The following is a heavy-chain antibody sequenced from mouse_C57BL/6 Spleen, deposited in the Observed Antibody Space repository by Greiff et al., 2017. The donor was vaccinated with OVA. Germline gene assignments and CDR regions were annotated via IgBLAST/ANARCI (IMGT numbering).Heavy chain of an antibody. D-gene: IGHD2-4*01. CDR3: AREGIYYDYFDY. J-gene: IGHJ2*01. Sequence: QVQLKQSGAELVKPGASVKISCKASGYAFSSYWMNWVKQRPGKGLEWIGQFYPGDGDTKYNGKFKGKATLTADKSSSTAYMQLSSLTSEDSAVYFCAREGIYYDYFDYWGQGTTLTVSS. V-gene: IGHV1-80*01. CDR1: GYAFSSYW. CDR2: FYPGDGDT.